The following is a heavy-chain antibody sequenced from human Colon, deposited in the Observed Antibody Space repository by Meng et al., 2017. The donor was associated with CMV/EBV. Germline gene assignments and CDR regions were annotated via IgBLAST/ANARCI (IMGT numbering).Heavy chain of an antibody. CDR2: INPNSGGT. V-gene: IGHV1-2*02. D-gene: IGHD1-26*01. CDR3: ARARRATAGSGLDP. CDR1: GYTFTGYY. Sequence: KASGYTFTGYYMHWVRQAPGQGLEWMGWINPNSGGTNYAQKFQGRVTMTRDTSISTAYMELSRLRSDDTAVYYCARARRATAGSGLDPWGQGTLVTVSS. J-gene: IGHJ5*02.